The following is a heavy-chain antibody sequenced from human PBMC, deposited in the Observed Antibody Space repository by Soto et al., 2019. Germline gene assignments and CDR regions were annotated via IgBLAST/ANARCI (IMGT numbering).Heavy chain of an antibody. J-gene: IGHJ4*02. CDR1: GGSFSGYY. CDR3: ARDKINGLFDD. Sequence: SETLSLTCAVYGGSFSGYYWTWIRQPPGTGLEWIGEINHSGSTNYNPSLKSRVTISVDTSKNQFSLKLTSVTAADTAVYYCARDKINGLFDDWGQGTLVNVSS. D-gene: IGHD2-8*01. CDR2: INHSGST. V-gene: IGHV4-34*01.